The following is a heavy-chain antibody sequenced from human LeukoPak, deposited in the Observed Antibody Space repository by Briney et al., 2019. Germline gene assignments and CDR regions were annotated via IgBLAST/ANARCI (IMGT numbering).Heavy chain of an antibody. CDR1: GRSVSGHY. V-gene: IGHV4-59*02. CDR2: IYASGSA. D-gene: IGHD6-19*01. J-gene: IGHJ4*02. CDR3: AREAPGGSGWTYFDY. Sequence: SETLSLTCAVSGRSVSGHYWDWIRQPPRKGLEWIGYIYASGSANYHPSLKSRVTISLDTSENHVSLRLTSVTAEDTAVYYCAREAPGGSGWTYFDYWGQGSLVTVSS.